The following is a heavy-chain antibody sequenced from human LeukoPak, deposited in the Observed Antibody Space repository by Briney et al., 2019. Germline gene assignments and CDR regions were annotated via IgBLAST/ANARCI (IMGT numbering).Heavy chain of an antibody. D-gene: IGHD4-11*01. CDR2: IIPILGIV. CDR1: GGTFSSYT. V-gene: IGHV1-69*02. Sequence: SVKVSCKASGGTFSSYTISWVRQAPGQGLEWMGRIIPILGIVNYAQKFQGRVTITADKSTSTDYMELSSLRSEDTAVYYCARGASTVPSDQFDPWGQGTLVTVSS. CDR3: ARGASTVPSDQFDP. J-gene: IGHJ5*02.